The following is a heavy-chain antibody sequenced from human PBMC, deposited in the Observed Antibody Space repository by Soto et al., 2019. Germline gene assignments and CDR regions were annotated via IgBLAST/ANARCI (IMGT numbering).Heavy chain of an antibody. Sequence: ASVKVSCKASGYTLTSYAMHWVRQAPGQRLEWMGWINAGNGNTKYSQKFQGRVTITRDTSASTAYMELSSLRSEDTAVYYCARDLGSSGYYDYGYWGQGTLVTVSS. V-gene: IGHV1-3*01. CDR1: GYTLTSYA. D-gene: IGHD3-22*01. CDR2: INAGNGNT. J-gene: IGHJ4*02. CDR3: ARDLGSSGYYDYGY.